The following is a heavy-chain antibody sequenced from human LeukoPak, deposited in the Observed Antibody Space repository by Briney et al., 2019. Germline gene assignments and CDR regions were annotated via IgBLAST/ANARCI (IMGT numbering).Heavy chain of an antibody. CDR3: ARGVVLGQDDAFDI. CDR1: GGSISNYY. Sequence: PSETLSFTCTVSGGSISNYYWSWIRQPPGKGLEWIGYIFYRGSIDYSPSLQSRVTISVDTSKNHLSLRLTSVTAADTAVYFCARGVVLGQDDAFDIWGRGTMVTVSS. CDR2: IFYRGSI. V-gene: IGHV4-59*12. D-gene: IGHD3/OR15-3a*01. J-gene: IGHJ3*02.